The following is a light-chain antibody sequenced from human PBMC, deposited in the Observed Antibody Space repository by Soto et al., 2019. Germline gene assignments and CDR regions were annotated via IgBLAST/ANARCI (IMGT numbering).Light chain of an antibody. Sequence: QMTQSPTSLSAYVGDTVTLTCRTSQGISEYLAWYQQKPGKVPKLLIYGASILQSGVPSRFSGSGSGTDFTLTISRLEPEDFAVYYCQQYGSSPQTFGQGAMVDIK. V-gene: IGKV1-27*01. CDR3: QQYGSSPQT. CDR2: GAS. J-gene: IGKJ1*01. CDR1: QGISEY.